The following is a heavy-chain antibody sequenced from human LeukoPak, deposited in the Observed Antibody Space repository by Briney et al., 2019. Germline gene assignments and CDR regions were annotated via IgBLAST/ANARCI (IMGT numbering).Heavy chain of an antibody. CDR2: IKSKTDGGTT. J-gene: IGHJ3*02. V-gene: IGHV3-15*07. D-gene: IGHD3-22*01. CDR1: GFTFSNAW. CDR3: TTEDDSSGYYYPDAFDI. Sequence: PGGSLRLSCAASGFTFSNAWMNWVRQAPGKGLEWVGRIKSKTDGGTTDYAAPVKGRFTISRDDSKNTLYLQMNSLKTEDTAVYYCTTEDDSSGYYYPDAFDIWGQGTMVTVSS.